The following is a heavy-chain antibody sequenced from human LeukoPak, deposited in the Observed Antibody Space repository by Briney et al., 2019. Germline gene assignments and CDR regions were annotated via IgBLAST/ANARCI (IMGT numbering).Heavy chain of an antibody. D-gene: IGHD3-22*01. CDR1: GGSISSYY. CDR3: VLGYYDSSGYSYYFDY. Sequence: SETLFLTCTVSGGSISSYYWSWIRQPAGKGLEWIGRIYTSGGTNYNPSLKSRVTMSVDTSKNQFSLKLSSVTAADTAVYYCVLGYYDSSGYSYYFDYWGQGTLVTVSS. J-gene: IGHJ4*02. CDR2: IYTSGGT. V-gene: IGHV4-4*07.